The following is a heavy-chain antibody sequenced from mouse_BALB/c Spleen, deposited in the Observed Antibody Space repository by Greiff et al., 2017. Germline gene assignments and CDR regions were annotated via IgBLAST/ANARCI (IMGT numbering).Heavy chain of an antibody. CDR2: ISYSGST. J-gene: IGHJ4*01. CDR1: GYSITSDYA. CDR3: ARQGSSYAMDY. D-gene: IGHD1-1*01. Sequence: EVHLVESGPGLVKPSQSLSLTCTVTGYSITSDYAWNWIRQFPGNKLEWMGYISYSGSTSYNPSLKSRISITRDTSKNQFFLQLNSVTTEDTATYYCARQGSSYAMDYWGQGTSVTVSS. V-gene: IGHV3-2*02.